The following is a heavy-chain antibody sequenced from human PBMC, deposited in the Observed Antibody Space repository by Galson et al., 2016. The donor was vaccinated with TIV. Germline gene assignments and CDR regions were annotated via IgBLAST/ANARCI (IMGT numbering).Heavy chain of an antibody. D-gene: IGHD3-3*01. Sequence: SVKVSCKASGYTLSSYSISWVRQAPGQGLEWMGWIGGYNGNKNYAQKFQDRVTMTTDTSTNTAYMELRSLRSDDTAVYYCARVPTKTFDFWSGFDNSFCMDVWGKGTTVTVSS. CDR2: IGGYNGNK. CDR1: GYTLSSYS. J-gene: IGHJ6*04. CDR3: ARVPTKTFDFWSGFDNSFCMDV. V-gene: IGHV1-18*01.